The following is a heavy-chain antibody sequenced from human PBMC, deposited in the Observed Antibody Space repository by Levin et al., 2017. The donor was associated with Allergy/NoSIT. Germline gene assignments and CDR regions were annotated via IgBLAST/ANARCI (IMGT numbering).Heavy chain of an antibody. V-gene: IGHV4-61*01. D-gene: IGHD6-19*01. CDR2: IYYSGST. J-gene: IGHJ3*02. Sequence: NTSETLSLTCTVSGGSVSSGSYYWSWIRQPPGKGLEWIGYIYYSGSTNYNPSLKSRVTISVDTSKNQFSLKLSSVTAADTAVYYCAREMYSSGWWGAFDIWGQGTMVTVSS. CDR1: GGSVSSGSYY. CDR3: AREMYSSGWWGAFDI.